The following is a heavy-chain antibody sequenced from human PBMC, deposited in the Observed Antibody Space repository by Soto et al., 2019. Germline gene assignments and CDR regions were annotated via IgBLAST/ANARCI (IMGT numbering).Heavy chain of an antibody. CDR1: GFIFADYA. J-gene: IGHJ5*02. CDR3: ARDLGSWYGRFDP. CDR2: ISTSGGTT. D-gene: IGHD6-13*01. V-gene: IGHV3-23*01. Sequence: EVQLLESGGDLVQPGGSLSLSCAASGFIFADYAMSWVRQAPGKGLEWVSVISTSGGTTLYADTVKGRFTISRDNPKNSLYLQMNSLRADDTAVYYCARDLGSWYGRFDPWGQGTLVTVAS.